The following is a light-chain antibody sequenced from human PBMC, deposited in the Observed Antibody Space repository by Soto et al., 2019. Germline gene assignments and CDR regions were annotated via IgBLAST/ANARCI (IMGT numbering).Light chain of an antibody. CDR1: QSVSASY. Sequence: EIVMTQSPATLSVSPGERATLSCRASQSVSASYLAWYQQKPGQAPRLLIYDVSNRATGIPARFSGSGSGTNFTLTISSLEPQDLAVYYCQQRSNWPRTLGQGTKVDIK. J-gene: IGKJ1*01. CDR2: DVS. CDR3: QQRSNWPRT. V-gene: IGKV3-11*01.